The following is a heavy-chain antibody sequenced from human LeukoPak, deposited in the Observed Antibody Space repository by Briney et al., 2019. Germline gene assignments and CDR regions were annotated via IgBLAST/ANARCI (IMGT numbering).Heavy chain of an antibody. V-gene: IGHV4-39*01. CDR1: GGSISSSSYY. J-gene: IGHJ4*02. Sequence: SETLSLTCTVSGGSISSSSYYWGWIRQPPGKGLEWIGSIYYSGSTYYNPSLKSRVTISVDTSKNQFSLKLSSVTAADTAVYYCAWGLSVGASDYWGQGTLVTVSS. CDR3: AWGLSVGASDY. D-gene: IGHD1-26*01. CDR2: IYYSGST.